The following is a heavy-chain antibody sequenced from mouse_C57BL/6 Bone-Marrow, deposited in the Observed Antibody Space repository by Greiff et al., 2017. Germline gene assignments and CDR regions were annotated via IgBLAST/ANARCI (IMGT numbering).Heavy chain of an antibody. CDR1: GYTFTSYW. CDR2: IDPSDSYT. J-gene: IGHJ1*03. V-gene: IGHV1-50*01. D-gene: IGHD2-12*01. CDR3: ASSFYDWYVDV. Sequence: VQLQQPGAELVKPGASVKLSCKASGYTFTSYWMQWVKQRPGQGLEWIGEIDPSDSYTNYNQKFKGKATLTVDTSSSTAYMQLSSLTSEDSAVYYCASSFYDWYVDVWGTGTTVTVSS.